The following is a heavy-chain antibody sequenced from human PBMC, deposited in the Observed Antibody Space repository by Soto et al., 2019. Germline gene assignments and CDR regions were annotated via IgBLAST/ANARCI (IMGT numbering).Heavy chain of an antibody. Sequence: EVQLLESGGGLTQPGGSLRLSCVASGFTFSSYAMSWVRQAPGKGLEWVSAIGSSGGYTYYADSVKGRFTISRDNSGNTLYLQMKGLRAEDTAVYYCARDFAYSGGWYVGDFWGQGTLVTVSS. V-gene: IGHV3-23*01. CDR2: IGSSGGYT. D-gene: IGHD6-19*01. CDR3: ARDFAYSGGWYVGDF. J-gene: IGHJ4*02. CDR1: GFTFSSYA.